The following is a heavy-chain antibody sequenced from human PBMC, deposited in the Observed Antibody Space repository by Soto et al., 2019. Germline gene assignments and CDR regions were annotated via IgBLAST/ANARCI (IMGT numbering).Heavy chain of an antibody. D-gene: IGHD2-2*02. CDR1: GFTFSTYG. CDR2: IWYDGSNK. CDR3: AKNGDIVVVPAAIAYMDV. Sequence: PGGSLRLSCTPSGFTFSTYGMHWARQAPGKGLEWVAVIWYDGSNKDYADSVKGRFTISRDNSKNTLYLQMNSLRAEDTAVYYCAKNGDIVVVPAAIAYMDVWGKGTTVTVSS. V-gene: IGHV3-33*06. J-gene: IGHJ6*03.